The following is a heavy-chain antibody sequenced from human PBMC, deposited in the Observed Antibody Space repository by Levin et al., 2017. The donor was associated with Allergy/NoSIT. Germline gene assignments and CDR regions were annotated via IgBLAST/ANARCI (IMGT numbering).Heavy chain of an antibody. Sequence: SGPTLVKPTQTLTLTCTFSGFSLTTDGMGVGWIRQPPGKALEWLALIYWDDDKRYSPSLKSRLSITKDTSKNQVVLTMTNMDPVDTPTYYCVKMPDFWGQGTLVTVSS. CDR1: GFSLTTDGMG. CDR2: IYWDDDK. J-gene: IGHJ4*02. CDR3: VKMPDF. V-gene: IGHV2-5*02. D-gene: IGHD2-2*01.